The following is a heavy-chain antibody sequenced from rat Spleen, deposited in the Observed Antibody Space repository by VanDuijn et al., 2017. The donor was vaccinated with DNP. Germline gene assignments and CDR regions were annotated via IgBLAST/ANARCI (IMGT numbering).Heavy chain of an antibody. D-gene: IGHD5-1*01. J-gene: IGHJ2*01. Sequence: EVQLVESGGGLVQPGTSLKLSCVVSGFTFNNYWMTWIRQAPGKGLEWVASITNTGHNTYYPDSVKGRFAISRDNAKSTLYLQMNSLRSEDTATYYCARLGGDWGQGVMVTVSS. CDR3: ARLGGD. CDR1: GFTFNNYW. CDR2: ITNTGHNT. V-gene: IGHV5-31*01.